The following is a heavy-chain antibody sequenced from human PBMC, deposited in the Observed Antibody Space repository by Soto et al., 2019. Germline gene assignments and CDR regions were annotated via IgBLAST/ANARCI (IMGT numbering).Heavy chain of an antibody. D-gene: IGHD3-10*01. CDR3: ARDLDGSGSYYTDY. CDR1: GYMFLTYG. J-gene: IGHJ4*02. Sequence: ASVKVSCKASGYMFLTYGINWVRQAPGQGLEWMGWISAYNGNTKYAQNLQGRVTMTTDASTSTADMEMRSLRSDDTAVYYCARDLDGSGSYYTDYWGPGTLVTVSS. V-gene: IGHV1-18*01. CDR2: ISAYNGNT.